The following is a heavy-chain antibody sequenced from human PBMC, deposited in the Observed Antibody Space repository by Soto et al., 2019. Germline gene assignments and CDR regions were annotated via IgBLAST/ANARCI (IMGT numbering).Heavy chain of an antibody. CDR1: GFTFSTYW. D-gene: IGHD5-12*01. Sequence: EVQLVESGGGLVQPGGSLRLSCAASGFTFSTYWMHWVRQAPGKGLVWVSRINTDGSITGYADSVRGRFTISRDSAKNTLYLKMNSLRAEDTAVYYCARVRTGGYDFDFWGQGTLVTVSS. J-gene: IGHJ4*02. CDR3: ARVRTGGYDFDF. V-gene: IGHV3-74*01. CDR2: INTDGSIT.